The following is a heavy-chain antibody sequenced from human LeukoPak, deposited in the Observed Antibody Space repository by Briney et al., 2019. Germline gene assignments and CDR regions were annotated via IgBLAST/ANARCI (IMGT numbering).Heavy chain of an antibody. CDR3: ARDRSDAGEPDNWFDP. CDR1: GYTFTSYY. CDR2: INPSGSKT. J-gene: IGHJ5*02. V-gene: IGHV1-46*01. D-gene: IGHD1-26*01. Sequence: ASVKVSCKASGYTFTSYYIHWVRQAPGQGLEGMEIINPSGSKTYYAQKFQGRVTMTRDMSTSTVYMELSSLRSEDTAVYYCARDRSDAGEPDNWFDPWGQGTLVTVSS.